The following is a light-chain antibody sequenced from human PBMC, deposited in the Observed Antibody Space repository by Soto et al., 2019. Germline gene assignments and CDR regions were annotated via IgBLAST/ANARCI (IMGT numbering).Light chain of an antibody. CDR1: QSMSSDY. CDR2: GTS. V-gene: IGKV3-20*01. J-gene: IGKJ2*01. CDR3: QQYGSSLMYT. Sequence: EIVLTQSPGTLSLSPGERATLSCRASQSMSSDYLAWYQQKPGHAPRLLIYGTSSRATGIPDRFSGSRSGADFPLTISRLEPEDFAVYYCQQYGSSLMYTFGQGTKLEIK.